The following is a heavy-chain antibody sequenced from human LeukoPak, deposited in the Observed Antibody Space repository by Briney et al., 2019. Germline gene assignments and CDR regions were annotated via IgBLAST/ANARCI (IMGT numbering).Heavy chain of an antibody. D-gene: IGHD2-2*01. CDR3: AKDRNIVVVPAAMKYYYYYMDV. CDR2: IRYDGSNK. V-gene: IGHV3-30*02. CDR1: GFTFSSYG. J-gene: IGHJ6*03. Sequence: PGGSLRLSCAASGFTFSSYGMHWVRQAPGKGLEWVAFIRYDGSNKYYADSVKGRFTIFRDNSKNTLYLQMNSLRAEDTAVYYCAKDRNIVVVPAAMKYYYYYMDVWGKGTTVTVSS.